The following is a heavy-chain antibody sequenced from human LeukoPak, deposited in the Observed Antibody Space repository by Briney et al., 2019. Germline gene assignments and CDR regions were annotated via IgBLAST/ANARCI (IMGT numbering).Heavy chain of an antibody. J-gene: IGHJ4*02. CDR3: ARGLAVAGTSRGFDY. D-gene: IGHD6-19*01. CDR2: ISYDGSNK. CDR1: GFTFSSYA. Sequence: GGSLRLSCAASGFTFSSYAMHWVRQAPGKGLEWVAVISYDGSNKYYADSVKGRFTISRDNSKNTLYLQMNSLRAEDTAVYYCARGLAVAGTSRGFDYWGQGTLVTVSS. V-gene: IGHV3-30-3*01.